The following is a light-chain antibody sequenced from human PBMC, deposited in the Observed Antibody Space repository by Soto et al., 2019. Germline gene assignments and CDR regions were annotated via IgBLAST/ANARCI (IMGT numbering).Light chain of an antibody. CDR1: QSVTSNY. CDR2: GAS. CDR3: QQYAGSPWT. V-gene: IGKV3-20*01. J-gene: IGKJ1*01. Sequence: EIVLTQSPGTLSWSPGESATLSCRASQSVTSNYLAWFQQRPGQAPRLLIYGASIRATGIPDTFSGSGSGTDFTLTISRLEPEDFAVYYCQQYAGSPWTFGRGTKVEIK.